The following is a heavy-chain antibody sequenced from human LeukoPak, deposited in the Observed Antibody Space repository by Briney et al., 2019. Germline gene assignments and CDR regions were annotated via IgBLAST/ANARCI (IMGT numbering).Heavy chain of an antibody. D-gene: IGHD3-3*01. J-gene: IGHJ4*02. Sequence: GASVKVSXKASGYTFTGYYMHWVRQAPGQGLEWMGRINPNSGGTNYAQKFQGRVTMTRDTSISTAYMELSRLRSDDTAVYYCARLTPGYYDFWSGQRPFDYWGQGTLVTVSS. CDR2: INPNSGGT. V-gene: IGHV1-2*06. CDR3: ARLTPGYYDFWSGQRPFDY. CDR1: GYTFTGYY.